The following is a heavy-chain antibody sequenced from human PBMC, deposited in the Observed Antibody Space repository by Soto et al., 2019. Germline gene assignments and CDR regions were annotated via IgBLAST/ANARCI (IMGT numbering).Heavy chain of an antibody. D-gene: IGHD6-13*01. CDR1: GGSISSGDYY. V-gene: IGHV4-30-4*01. J-gene: IGHJ5*02. CDR3: AREVDSSSSRFDP. Sequence: PSETLSLTCTVSGGSISSGDYYWSWIRQPPGKGLEWIGYIYYSGSTYYNPSLKSRVTISVDTSKNQFSLKLSSVTAADTAVYYCAREVDSSSSRFDPWGQGTLVTVSS. CDR2: IYYSGST.